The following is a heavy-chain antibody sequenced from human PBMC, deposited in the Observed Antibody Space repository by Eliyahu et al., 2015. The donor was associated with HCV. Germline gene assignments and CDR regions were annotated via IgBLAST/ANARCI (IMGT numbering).Heavy chain of an antibody. V-gene: IGHV3-49*04. CDR2: IRSKAYGGTT. D-gene: IGHD6-13*01. Sequence: EVQLVESGGGLVQPGRSLRLSCTASGFTFGDYALXWVRQAPGKGLEWVGFIRSKAYGGTTEYAASVKGRFTISRDDSKSIAYLQMNSLKTEDTAVYYCTSKGYSSSWYSPGAEYFQHWGQGTLVTVSS. CDR1: GFTFGDYA. J-gene: IGHJ1*01. CDR3: TSKGYSSSWYSPGAEYFQH.